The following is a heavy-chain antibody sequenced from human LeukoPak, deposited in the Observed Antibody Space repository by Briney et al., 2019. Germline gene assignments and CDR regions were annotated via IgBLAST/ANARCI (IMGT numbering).Heavy chain of an antibody. D-gene: IGHD3-16*01. CDR3: ARLWRRPNWFDP. CDR1: GGSFSGYY. V-gene: IGHV4-34*01. J-gene: IGHJ5*02. Sequence: NPSETLSLTCAVYGGSFSGYYWSWIRQPPGKGLEWIGEINHSGSTNYNPSLKSRVTISLDPSKNQFSQKLSSVTGADTAVYYYARLWRRPNWFDPWGKGTLVSVSS. CDR2: INHSGST.